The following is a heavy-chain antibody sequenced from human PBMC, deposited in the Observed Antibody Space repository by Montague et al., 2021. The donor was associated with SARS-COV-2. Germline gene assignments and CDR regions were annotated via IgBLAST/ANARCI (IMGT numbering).Heavy chain of an antibody. J-gene: IGHJ3*01. Sequence: CAISGDSVSSTSASWNWIRQSPSRGLEWLGRTYYRSWWRSQYPGSLESRITISGDTSKSQFSLQLNPVTPEDTAVYYCASAFYGDHWAFDVWGQGTMVTVSS. CDR2: TYYRSWWRS. CDR3: ASAFYGDHWAFDV. CDR1: GDSVSSTSAS. D-gene: IGHD3-3*02. V-gene: IGHV6-1*01.